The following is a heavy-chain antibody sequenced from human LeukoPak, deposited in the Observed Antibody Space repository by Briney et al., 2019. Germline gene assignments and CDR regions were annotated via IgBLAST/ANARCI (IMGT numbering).Heavy chain of an antibody. CDR2: ISGSGGST. J-gene: IGHJ4*02. CDR1: GFTFSNYG. Sequence: GGSLRLSCAASGFTFSNYGMSWVRQAPGKGLEWVSTISGSGGSTYYADSVKGRFTSSRDSSKDTLYLQMNSLRAEATAVYFCAEMARHGAFGGYFDYWGQGTLVTVSS. V-gene: IGHV3-23*01. CDR3: AEMARHGAFGGYFDY. D-gene: IGHD3-10*01.